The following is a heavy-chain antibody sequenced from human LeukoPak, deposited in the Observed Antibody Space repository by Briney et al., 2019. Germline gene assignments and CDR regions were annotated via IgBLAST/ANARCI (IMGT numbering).Heavy chain of an antibody. V-gene: IGHV1-18*01. J-gene: IGHJ3*02. CDR1: GYTFTSRG. Sequence: GASVKVSCKASGYTFTSRGISWVRQAPGQGLEWMGWISAYNGNTNYAQKLQGRVTMTTDTSTSTAYMELRSLRSDDTAVYYCARLRVADDYVWGSYRHDAFDIWGQGTMVTVSS. CDR3: ARLRVADDYVWGSYRHDAFDI. CDR2: ISAYNGNT. D-gene: IGHD3-16*02.